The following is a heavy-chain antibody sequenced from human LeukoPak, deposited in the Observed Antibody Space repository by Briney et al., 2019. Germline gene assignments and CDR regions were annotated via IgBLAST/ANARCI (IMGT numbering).Heavy chain of an antibody. CDR1: GFTFSNYA. CDR3: AKVWAFCGGDCSGPIDY. V-gene: IGHV3-23*01. CDR2: ISDGGAAT. J-gene: IGHJ4*02. Sequence: GGSLRLSCAASGFTFSNYAMSWVRQAPGKGLEWVSVISDGGAATYYADSVKGRFTISRDNSKNTLSLQMNSLRAEDTAVCYCAKVWAFCGGDCSGPIDYWGRGTLVTVSS. D-gene: IGHD2-21*01.